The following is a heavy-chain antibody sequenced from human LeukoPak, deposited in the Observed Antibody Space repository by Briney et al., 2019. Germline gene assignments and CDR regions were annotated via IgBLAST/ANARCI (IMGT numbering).Heavy chain of an antibody. CDR3: ARRRGWSGYYNYYMDV. V-gene: IGHV4-34*01. Sequence: SETLSLTCAVYGGSFSGYYWSWIRQPPGKGLEWIGEINHSGSTNYNPSLKSRVTISVDTSKNQFSLKLSSVTAADTAVYYCARRRGWSGYYNYYMDVWGKGTTVTVSS. J-gene: IGHJ6*03. CDR2: INHSGST. CDR1: GGSFSGYY. D-gene: IGHD3-3*01.